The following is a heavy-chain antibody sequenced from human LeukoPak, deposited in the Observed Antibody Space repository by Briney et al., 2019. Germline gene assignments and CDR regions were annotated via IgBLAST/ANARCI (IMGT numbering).Heavy chain of an antibody. V-gene: IGHV1-2*04. CDR2: INPNSGGT. D-gene: IGHD6-13*01. J-gene: IGHJ3*02. CDR1: GGTFSSYA. Sequence: GASVKVSCKASGGTFSSYAISWVRQAPGQGLEWMGWINPNSGGTNYAQKFQGWVTMTRDTSISTAYMELSRLRSDDTAVYYCARALWGYGSSWRGDAFDIWGQGTMVTVSS. CDR3: ARALWGYGSSWRGDAFDI.